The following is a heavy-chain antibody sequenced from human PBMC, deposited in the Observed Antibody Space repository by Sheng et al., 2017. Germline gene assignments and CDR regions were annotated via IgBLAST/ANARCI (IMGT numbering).Heavy chain of an antibody. CDR2: ISYDGSNK. D-gene: IGHD5-18*01. CDR3: ARDAVDTAMVLIY. J-gene: IGHJ4*02. CDR1: GFTFSSYA. Sequence: QVQLVESGGGVVQPGRSLRLSCAASGFTFSSYAMHWVRQAPGKGLEWVAVISYDGSNKYYADSVKGRFTISRDNSKNTLYLQMNSLRAEDTAVYYCARDAVDTAMVLIYWGQGTLVTVSS. V-gene: IGHV3-30*04.